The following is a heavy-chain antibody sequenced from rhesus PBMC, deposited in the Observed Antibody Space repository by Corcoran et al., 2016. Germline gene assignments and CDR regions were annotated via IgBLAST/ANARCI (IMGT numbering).Heavy chain of an antibody. CDR1: GGSISGYYL. D-gene: IGHD5-24*01. V-gene: IGHV4S7*01. CDR2: IYGGSGST. CDR3: AREGPGVGTPYYFDY. Sequence: QVQLQESGPGVVKPSETLSLTCAVSGGSISGYYLWSWIRQPPGKGLEWIGYIYGGSGSTSSDPSLKSRVISSIDTSKNQCSLKLSSVTAADTSVYYCAREGPGVGTPYYFDYWGQGVLVTVSS. J-gene: IGHJ4*01.